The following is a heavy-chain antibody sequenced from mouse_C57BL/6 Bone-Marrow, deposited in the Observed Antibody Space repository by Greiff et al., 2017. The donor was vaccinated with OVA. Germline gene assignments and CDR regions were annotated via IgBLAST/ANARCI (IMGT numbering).Heavy chain of an antibody. CDR1: GFTFSDAW. CDR2: IRNKANNHAT. V-gene: IGHV6-6*01. D-gene: IGHD3-2*02. CDR3: TRRTAQATAWFAY. Sequence: EVMLVESGGGLVQPGGSMKLSCAASGFTFSDAWMDWVRQSPEKGLEWVAEIRNKANNHATYYAESVKGRFTISRDDSKSSVYLQMNSLRAEDTGIYYCTRRTAQATAWFAYWGQGTLVTVSA. J-gene: IGHJ3*01.